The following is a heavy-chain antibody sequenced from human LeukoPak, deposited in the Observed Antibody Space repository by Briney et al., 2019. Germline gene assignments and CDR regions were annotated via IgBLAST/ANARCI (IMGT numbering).Heavy chain of an antibody. CDR1: GYTFTSYD. CDR3: ARGPRIVVVPAAGYYMDV. V-gene: IGHV1-8*01. J-gene: IGHJ6*03. D-gene: IGHD2-2*01. CDR2: MNPNSGNT. Sequence: ASVKVSCKASGYTFTSYDINWVRQATGHGLECMRWMNPNSGNTGYAQKFQGRVTMTRNTSISTAYMELSSLRSEDTAVYYCARGPRIVVVPAAGYYMDVWGKGTTVTVSS.